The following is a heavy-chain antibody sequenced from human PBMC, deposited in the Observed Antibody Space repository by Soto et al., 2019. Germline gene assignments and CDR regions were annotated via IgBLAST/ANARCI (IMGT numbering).Heavy chain of an antibody. V-gene: IGHV4-4*07. CDR3: ARYSNNWFQTEGMDV. CDR1: VDSITTYY. J-gene: IGHJ6*02. D-gene: IGHD6-13*01. CDR2: IDASGNT. Sequence: NPSETLSLTCTVSVDSITTYYWSWIRQPAGKGLEWIGRIDASGNTNYNPSLNSRVTMSIDTSKKQFSLKLTSVTAADTAIYYCARYSNNWFQTEGMDVWGQGTTVTVPS.